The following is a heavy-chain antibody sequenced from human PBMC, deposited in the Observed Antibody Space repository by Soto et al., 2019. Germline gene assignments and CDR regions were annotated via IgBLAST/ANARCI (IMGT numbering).Heavy chain of an antibody. Sequence: PGGSLILSCAASGFTFSSYSMSWVRQAPGKGLEWVSAISGSGGSTYYADSVKGRFTISRDNSKNTLYLQMNSLRAEDTAVYYCAKTYIVVVPARSYYFDYWGQGTLVTVSS. CDR1: GFTFSSYS. J-gene: IGHJ4*02. V-gene: IGHV3-23*01. CDR2: ISGSGGST. D-gene: IGHD2-2*01. CDR3: AKTYIVVVPARSYYFDY.